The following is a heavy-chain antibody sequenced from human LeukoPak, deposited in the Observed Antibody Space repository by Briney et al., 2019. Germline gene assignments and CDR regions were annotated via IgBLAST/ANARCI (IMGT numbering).Heavy chain of an antibody. CDR1: GFTFSSYA. CDR3: ARDGSGSYFGCWFDP. V-gene: IGHV3-23*01. D-gene: IGHD1-26*01. CDR2: ISGSGGST. J-gene: IGHJ5*02. Sequence: PGGSLRLSCAASGFTFSSYAMSWVRQALGKGLEWVSAISGSGGSTYYADSVKGRFTISRDNSKNTLYLQMNSLRAEDTAVYYCARDGSGSYFGCWFDPWGQGTLVTVSS.